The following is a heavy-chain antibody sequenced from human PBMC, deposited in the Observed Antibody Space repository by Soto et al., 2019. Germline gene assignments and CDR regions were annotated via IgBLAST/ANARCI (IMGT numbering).Heavy chain of an antibody. CDR3: AKDHYDIYPRLNWFDP. CDR1: GFTFSSYG. J-gene: IGHJ5*02. V-gene: IGHV3-30*18. CDR2: ISYDGSNK. Sequence: QVQLVESGGGVVQPGRSLRLSCAASGFTFSSYGMHWVRQAPGKGLEWVAVISYDGSNKYYADSVKGRFTISRDNSKNTLYLQMNSLRAEDTAVYYCAKDHYDIYPRLNWFDPWGQGTLVTVSS. D-gene: IGHD3-9*01.